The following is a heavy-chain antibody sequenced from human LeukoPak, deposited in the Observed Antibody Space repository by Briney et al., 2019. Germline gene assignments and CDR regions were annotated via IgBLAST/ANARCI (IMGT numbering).Heavy chain of an antibody. CDR3: AKGYPTSLDY. V-gene: IGHV3-23*01. J-gene: IGHJ4*02. D-gene: IGHD1-26*01. CDR1: GFIFSTYA. Sequence: GGSLRLSCAASGFIFSTYAMSWVRQAPGKGLEWVSGISGSGDSTYYADSVKGRFTISRDNSKNTLYLRMNSLRAEDTAVYYCAKGYPTSLDYWGQGTLVTVSS. CDR2: ISGSGDST.